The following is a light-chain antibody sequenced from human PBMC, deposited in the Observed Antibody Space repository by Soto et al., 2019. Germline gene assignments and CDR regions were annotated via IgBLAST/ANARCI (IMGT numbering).Light chain of an antibody. Sequence: IPMTQSPSTLSGSVGDRVTTTCRASQTISSWLAWYQQKPGKAPKLLIYKASTLKSGVPSRFSGSGSGTDFTLTISSLQPEDVATYYCQHLNAYPITFGQGTRLEIK. CDR1: QTISSW. V-gene: IGKV1-5*03. CDR3: QHLNAYPIT. CDR2: KAS. J-gene: IGKJ5*01.